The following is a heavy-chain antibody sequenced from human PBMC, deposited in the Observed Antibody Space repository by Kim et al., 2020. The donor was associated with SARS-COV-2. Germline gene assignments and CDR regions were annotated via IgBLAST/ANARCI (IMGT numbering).Heavy chain of an antibody. CDR1: GFIFSNYG. Sequence: GGSLRLSCAASGFIFSNYGMHWVRQAPGKGLEWVAVISYEGSVIYYTDSVKGRFIISRDNSKNTLFLQMDSLRAEDTAVYYCARGQSAFDYWGLGTLVTVSS. J-gene: IGHJ4*02. CDR2: ISYEGSVI. CDR3: ARGQSAFDY. V-gene: IGHV3-30*03.